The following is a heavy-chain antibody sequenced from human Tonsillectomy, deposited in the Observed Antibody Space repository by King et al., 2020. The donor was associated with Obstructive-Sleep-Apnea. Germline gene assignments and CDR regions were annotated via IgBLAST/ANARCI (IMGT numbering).Heavy chain of an antibody. CDR1: GGSISSYY. J-gene: IGHJ4*02. CDR2: IYTTGYT. D-gene: IGHD3-10*01. CDR3: ASWKVRGVIQEY. Sequence: QVQLQESGPGLVKPSETLSLTCTVSGGSISSYYWSWIRQPAGKGMEWIGRIYTTGYTNYNPSLKSRVTMSVDTSKNQFSLKLSSVTAADTAVYYCASWKVRGVIQEYWGQGTLVTVSS. V-gene: IGHV4-4*07.